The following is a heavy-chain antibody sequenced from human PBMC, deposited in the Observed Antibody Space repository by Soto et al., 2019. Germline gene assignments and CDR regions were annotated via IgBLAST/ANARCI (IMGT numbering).Heavy chain of an antibody. D-gene: IGHD3-3*01. J-gene: IGHJ4*02. Sequence: QVQLQESGPGLVKPSETLSLTCTVSGGSISSYYWSWIRHPPGKPLEWMGYTYYSGDTTYNPSLKSRVAISVDTTKKSFSLRLSSVTAADTAVYYCARHRYDFWSGPYFDSWGQGTLVTVSS. CDR3: ARHRYDFWSGPYFDS. CDR1: GGSISSYY. V-gene: IGHV4-59*08. CDR2: TYYSGDT.